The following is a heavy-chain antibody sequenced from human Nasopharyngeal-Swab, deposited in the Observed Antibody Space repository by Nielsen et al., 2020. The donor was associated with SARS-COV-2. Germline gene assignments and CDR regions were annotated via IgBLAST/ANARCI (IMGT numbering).Heavy chain of an antibody. V-gene: IGHV3-23*01. CDR3: AKDGMYSDSSGYWYY. D-gene: IGHD3-22*01. J-gene: IGHJ4*02. Sequence: GESLKISCAASGFTFSSYAMRWVRQAPGKGLEWVSAISGSGGSTYYADSVKGRFTISRDNSKNTLYLQMNSLRAEDTAVYYCAKDGMYSDSSGYWYYWGQGTLVTVSS. CDR2: ISGSGGST. CDR1: GFTFSSYA.